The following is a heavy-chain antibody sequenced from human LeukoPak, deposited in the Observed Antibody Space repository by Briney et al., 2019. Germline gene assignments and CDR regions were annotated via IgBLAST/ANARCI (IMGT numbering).Heavy chain of an antibody. CDR2: ISYDGSNK. V-gene: IGHV3-30*18. D-gene: IGHD3-10*01. CDR1: GFTFSSYG. CDR3: AKSMVRSDYYYYMDV. J-gene: IGHJ6*03. Sequence: SGGSVRLSCAASGFTFSSYGMHWVRQAPGKGLEWVAVISYDGSNKYYADSVKGRFTISRDNSKNTLYLQMNSLRAEDTAVYYCAKSMVRSDYYYYMDVWGKGTTVTVSS.